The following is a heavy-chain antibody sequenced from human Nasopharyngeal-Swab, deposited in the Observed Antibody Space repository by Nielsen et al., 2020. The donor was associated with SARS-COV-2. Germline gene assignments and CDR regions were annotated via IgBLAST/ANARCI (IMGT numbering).Heavy chain of an antibody. CDR1: GLTVSSTY. J-gene: IGHJ4*02. Sequence: GESLKISCAVSGLTVSSTYMSWVRQAPGKGLEWVSVTEIGGTTHYADSVKGRFTISRDDSKSTLYLQMNSLRTEDTAVYYCARWAGDSSGYYSDYWGQGTLVTVSS. D-gene: IGHD3-22*01. V-gene: IGHV3-53*05. CDR3: ARWAGDSSGYYSDY. CDR2: TEIGGTT.